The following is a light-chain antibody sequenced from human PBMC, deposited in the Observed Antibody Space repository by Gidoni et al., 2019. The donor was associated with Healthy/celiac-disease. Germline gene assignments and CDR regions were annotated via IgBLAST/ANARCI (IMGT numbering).Light chain of an antibody. CDR3: QAWDSSTVG. CDR1: KLGDKY. J-gene: IGLJ2*01. Sequence: SYELTQPPSVSVSQGQPASITCSGDKLGDKYACWYQQKPGQSPVLVIYQDSKRPSGIPERFSGSNSGNTATLTISGTQAMDEADYYCQAWDSSTVGFGGGTKLTVL. V-gene: IGLV3-1*01. CDR2: QDS.